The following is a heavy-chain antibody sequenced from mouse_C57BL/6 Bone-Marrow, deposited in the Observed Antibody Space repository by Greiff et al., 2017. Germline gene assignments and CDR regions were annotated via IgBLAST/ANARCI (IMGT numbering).Heavy chain of an antibody. CDR1: GYSITSGYY. CDR2: ISYDGSN. Sequence: VQLQQSGPGLVKPSQSLSLTCSVTGYSITSGYYWNWIRQFPGNKLEWMGYISYDGSNNYNPSLKNRISITRDTSKNQFFLKLNSVTTEDTATYYCARGSNPYYYAMDYWGQGTSVTVSS. D-gene: IGHD2-5*01. V-gene: IGHV3-6*01. J-gene: IGHJ4*01. CDR3: ARGSNPYYYAMDY.